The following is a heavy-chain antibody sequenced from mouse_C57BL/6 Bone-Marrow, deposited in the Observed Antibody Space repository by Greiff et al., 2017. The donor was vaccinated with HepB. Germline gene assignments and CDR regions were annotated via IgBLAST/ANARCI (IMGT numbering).Heavy chain of an antibody. CDR2: ISDGGSYT. D-gene: IGHD3-3*01. CDR3: ARDRGPYYAMDY. CDR1: GFTFSSYA. V-gene: IGHV5-4*01. Sequence: EVQVVESGGGLVKPGGSLKLSCAASGFTFSSYAMSWVRQTPEKRLEWVATISDGGSYTYYPDNVKGRFTISRDNAKNNLYLQMSHLKSEDTAMYYCARDRGPYYAMDYWGQGTSVTVSS. J-gene: IGHJ4*01.